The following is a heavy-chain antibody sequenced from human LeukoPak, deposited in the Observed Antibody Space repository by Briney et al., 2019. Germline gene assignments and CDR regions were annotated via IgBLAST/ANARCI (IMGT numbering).Heavy chain of an antibody. Sequence: GGSLRLSCAASGFTFDDYGMHWVRQAPGKGLEWVSLISGDGGSTYQADSVKGRFTISRDNSKNSLYLHMNSLRTEDTALYYRAKDMGGSGRNWASNWFDPWGQGTQVIVSS. CDR1: GFTFDDYG. CDR2: ISGDGGST. CDR3: AKDMGGSGRNWASNWFDP. D-gene: IGHD1-26*01. J-gene: IGHJ5*02. V-gene: IGHV3-43*02.